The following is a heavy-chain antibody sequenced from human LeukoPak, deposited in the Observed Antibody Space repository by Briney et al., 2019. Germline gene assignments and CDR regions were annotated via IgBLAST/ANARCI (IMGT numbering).Heavy chain of an antibody. Sequence: GGSLRLSCATSGFTFSGSAIHWVRQASGKGLERVGRIRSKANSYATTDVASVKGRFTISRDDSKNTAYLEMSSLKTEDTAVYYCTRPSYDSSVSGVVYWGQGTLVTVSS. V-gene: IGHV3-73*01. D-gene: IGHD3-22*01. J-gene: IGHJ4*02. CDR3: TRPSYDSSVSGVVY. CDR2: IRSKANSYAT. CDR1: GFTFSGSA.